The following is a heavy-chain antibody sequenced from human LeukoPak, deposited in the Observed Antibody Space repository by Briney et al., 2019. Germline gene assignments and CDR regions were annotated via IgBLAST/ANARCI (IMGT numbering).Heavy chain of an antibody. Sequence: GGSLRLSCAASGFTVSSNYMSWVRQAPGKGLEWVSVIYSGGSTYYADSVKGRFTTSRDNSKNTLYLQMNSLRAEDTAVYYCAREWHHDAFDIWGQGTMVTVSS. CDR1: GFTVSSNY. V-gene: IGHV3-66*01. D-gene: IGHD5-24*01. CDR2: IYSGGST. J-gene: IGHJ3*02. CDR3: AREWHHDAFDI.